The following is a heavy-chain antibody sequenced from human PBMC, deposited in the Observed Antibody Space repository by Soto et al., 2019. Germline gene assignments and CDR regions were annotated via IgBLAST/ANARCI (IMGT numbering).Heavy chain of an antibody. CDR1: GGYISDYY. V-gene: IGHV4-59*08. CDR2: IYYSGTT. CDR3: ARQSGGYYYSCMDV. Sequence: SETLSLTCTVSGGYISDYYWSWIRQPPGKGLEWIGYIYYSGTTNYSPSLKSRVTISVDTSKNQFSLKLSSVTAADSAIYYCARQSGGYYYSCMDVWGQGTTVTVSS. D-gene: IGHD1-26*01. J-gene: IGHJ6*02.